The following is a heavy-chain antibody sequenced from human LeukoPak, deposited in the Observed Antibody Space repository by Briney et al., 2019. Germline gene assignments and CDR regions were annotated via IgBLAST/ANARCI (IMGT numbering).Heavy chain of an antibody. CDR1: GFTFDDYA. Sequence: GGSLRLSCAASGFTFDDYAMHWVRQAPGKGLEWVSLISWDGGSTYYADSVKGRFTISRDNSKNSLYPQMNSLRAEDTALYYCAKDRGSYYYYYMDVWGKGTTVTVSS. CDR3: AKDRGSYYYYYMDV. J-gene: IGHJ6*03. CDR2: ISWDGGST. V-gene: IGHV3-43D*03.